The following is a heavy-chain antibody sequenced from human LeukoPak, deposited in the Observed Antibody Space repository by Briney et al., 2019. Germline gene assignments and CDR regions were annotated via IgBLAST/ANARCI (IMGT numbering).Heavy chain of an antibody. CDR2: IIPILGIA. CDR3: ANSNDSSGFVGGYYYYYGMDV. Sequence: SVKVSCKASGYTFTSYGISWVRQAPGQGLEWMGRIIPILGIANYAQKFQGRVTITADKSTSTAYMELSSLRSEDTAVYYCANSNDSSGFVGGYYYYYGMDVWGQGTTVTVSS. CDR1: GYTFTSYG. J-gene: IGHJ6*02. V-gene: IGHV1-69*04. D-gene: IGHD3-22*01.